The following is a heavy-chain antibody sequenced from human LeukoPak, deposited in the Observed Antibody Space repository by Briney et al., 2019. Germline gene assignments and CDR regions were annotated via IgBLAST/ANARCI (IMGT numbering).Heavy chain of an antibody. Sequence: GGPLSCYSAASAFTFYSFSRKWERQGQGQELVGASSIISSSSYIYYADSVKGRCTISRDNAKNSLYLQMNSLRAEDTAVYYCARAPLREQLDYWGQGTLVTLSS. CDR2: IISSSSYI. V-gene: IGHV3-21*01. CDR3: ARAPLREQLDY. J-gene: IGHJ4*02. D-gene: IGHD1/OR15-1a*01. CDR1: AFTFYSFS.